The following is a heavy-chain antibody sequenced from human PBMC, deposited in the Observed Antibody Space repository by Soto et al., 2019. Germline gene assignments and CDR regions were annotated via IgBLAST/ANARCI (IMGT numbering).Heavy chain of an antibody. CDR1: GFTVSSNY. V-gene: IGHV3-11*04. Sequence: GGSLRLSCAASGFTVSSNYMSWVRQAPGKGLEWVWYISSSGSTIYYADSVKGRFTISKTNAKNSLYMQMTSLRADNTAVYYCARGGLRWAFDVWGQGTMVTVSS. D-gene: IGHD4-17*01. J-gene: IGHJ3*01. CDR3: ARGGLRWAFDV. CDR2: ISSSGSTI.